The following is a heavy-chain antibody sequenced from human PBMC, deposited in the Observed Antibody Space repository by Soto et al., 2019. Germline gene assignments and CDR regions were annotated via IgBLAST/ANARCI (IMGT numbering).Heavy chain of an antibody. CDR1: EFSFSGYG. CDR3: AREGIHSSNWYLDH. D-gene: IGHD6-13*01. Sequence: QVQLVESGGGVVQPGMSLRLSCVVSEFSFSGYGMHWDRQAPGKGLEWVAVIWHDGSHIYYADSVKGRFTISRDNSKDTLFLQMNSLRAEDTAMYYCAREGIHSSNWYLDHWGQGTLVTVSS. V-gene: IGHV3-33*01. J-gene: IGHJ4*02. CDR2: IWHDGSHI.